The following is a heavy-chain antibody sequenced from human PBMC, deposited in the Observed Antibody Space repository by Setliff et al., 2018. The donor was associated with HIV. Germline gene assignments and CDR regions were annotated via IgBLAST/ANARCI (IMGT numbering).Heavy chain of an antibody. Sequence: GESLRLSCAASGFTFSSYGMHWVRQAPGKGLEWVAVIWCDGSNKYYADSVKGRFTISRDNSKNTLYLQMNSLRAEDTAVYYCAKGSLPSGYSYGFFDYWGQGTLVTVSS. CDR1: GFTFSSYG. CDR2: IWCDGSNK. CDR3: AKGSLPSGYSYGFFDY. J-gene: IGHJ4*02. V-gene: IGHV3-33*06. D-gene: IGHD5-18*01.